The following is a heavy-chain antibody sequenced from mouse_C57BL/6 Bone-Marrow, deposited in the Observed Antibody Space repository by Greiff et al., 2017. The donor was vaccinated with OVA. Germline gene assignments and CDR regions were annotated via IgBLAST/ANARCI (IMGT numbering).Heavy chain of an antibody. CDR2: ISSGSSTI. Sequence: DVHLVESGGGLVKPGGSLKLSCAASGFTFSDYGMHWVRQAPEKGLEWVAYISSGSSTIYYADTVKGRFTISRDNAKNTLFLQMTSLRSEDTAMYYCARPLLRRPPYYAMDYWGQGTSVTVSS. CDR3: ARPLLRRPPYYAMDY. V-gene: IGHV5-17*01. CDR1: GFTFSDYG. J-gene: IGHJ4*01. D-gene: IGHD2-12*01.